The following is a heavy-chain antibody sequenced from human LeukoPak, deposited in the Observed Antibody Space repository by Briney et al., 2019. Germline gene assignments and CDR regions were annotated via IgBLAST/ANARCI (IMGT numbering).Heavy chain of an antibody. CDR2: IKSKTDGCTT. CDR3: TTGGLYTSVWWLRRDFDY. D-gene: IGHD5-12*01. J-gene: IGHJ4*02. Sequence: GGSLRLSCAASGFTFSNAWMSWVRQAPGKGLEWVGRIKSKTDGCTTDYAAPVEGRFTISRDDSKHKQYLQMNSLKAKDTAVYYCTTGGLYTSVWWLRRDFDYWGQGTLVTVSS. V-gene: IGHV3-15*01. CDR1: GFTFSNAW.